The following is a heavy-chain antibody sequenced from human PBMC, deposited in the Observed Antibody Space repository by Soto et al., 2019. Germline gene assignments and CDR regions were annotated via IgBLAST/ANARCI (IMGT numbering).Heavy chain of an antibody. CDR3: AHRVLRTVFGLVTTTAIYFDF. J-gene: IGHJ4*02. V-gene: IGHV2-5*02. CDR2: IYWDDDK. CDR1: GFSLTTSGVG. D-gene: IGHD3-3*01. Sequence: QITLNESGPTPVKPRQTLTLTCTFSGFSLTTSGVGVGWIRQSPGKAPEWLALIYWDDDKRYSPSLKSRLIITKDTSKNQVVLTMADLDPADTATYYCAHRVLRTVFGLVTTTAIYFDFWGQGTPVAVSS.